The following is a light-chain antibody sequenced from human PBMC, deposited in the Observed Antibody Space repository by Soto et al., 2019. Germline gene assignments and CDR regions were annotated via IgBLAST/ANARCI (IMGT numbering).Light chain of an antibody. J-gene: IGLJ2*01. V-gene: IGLV2-14*03. CDR1: SSDVGSSNY. CDR3: SSYTTLNTVI. CDR2: DVN. Sequence: QSALTQPASVSVSPGQSITLSCTGSSSDVGSSNYVSWYQQLPCKAPKLIIFDVNNRPSGVSDRFSGSKSDNTASLTISGLQAEDEADYYCSSYTTLNTVIFGGGTKLTVL.